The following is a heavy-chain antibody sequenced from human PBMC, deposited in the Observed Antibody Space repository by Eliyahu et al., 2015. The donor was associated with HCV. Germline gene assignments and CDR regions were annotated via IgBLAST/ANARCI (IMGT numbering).Heavy chain of an antibody. CDR2: IHYSGST. J-gene: IGHJ5*02. CDR1: GGSITTYY. D-gene: IGHD6-19*01. CDR3: ASGGGGIAVTGTGGWFDP. Sequence: QVQLQESGPGLVKPSETLSLTCXVSGGSITTYYWXWXRQPPGKGLEWIGYIHYSGSTNYHPSLKSRVTISVDTSKNQFSLNLTSVTAADTAMYYCASGGGGIAVTGTGGWFDPWGQGTLVTVSS. V-gene: IGHV4-59*01.